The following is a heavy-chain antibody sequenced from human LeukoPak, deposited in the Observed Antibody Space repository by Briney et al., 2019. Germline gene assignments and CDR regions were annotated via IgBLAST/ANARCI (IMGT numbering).Heavy chain of an antibody. D-gene: IGHD5-18*01. CDR3: AKGTQLWLPDNFDY. CDR1: GFTVSSNY. J-gene: IGHJ4*02. V-gene: IGHV3-53*05. Sequence: GGSLRVSCAASGFTVSSNYVSWVRQAPGKGLEWVSVIYSGGSTYYADSVKGRFTISRDNSKNTLYLQMNSLRAEDTAVYYCAKGTQLWLPDNFDYWGQGTLVTVSS. CDR2: IYSGGST.